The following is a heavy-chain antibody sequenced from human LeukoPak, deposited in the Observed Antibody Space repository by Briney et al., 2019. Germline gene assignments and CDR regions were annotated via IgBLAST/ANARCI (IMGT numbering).Heavy chain of an antibody. Sequence: GGSLRLSCAASGFTFSSYGMSWVRQAPGKGLEWVSAISGSGGSTYYADSVKGRFTISRDNSKNTLYLQMNSLRAEDTAVYYCAKGRSHYYVWGSDAFDIWGQGTMVTVSS. CDR1: GFTFSSYG. V-gene: IGHV3-23*01. D-gene: IGHD3-10*02. CDR3: AKGRSHYYVWGSDAFDI. CDR2: ISGSGGST. J-gene: IGHJ3*02.